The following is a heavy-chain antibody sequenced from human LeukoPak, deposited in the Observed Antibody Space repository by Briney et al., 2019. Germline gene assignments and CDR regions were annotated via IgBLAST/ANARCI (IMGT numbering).Heavy chain of an antibody. CDR3: ARDAKPWAY. D-gene: IGHD3-16*01. CDR1: GFTFSSYA. V-gene: IGHV3-23*01. CDR2: ISGTGNRT. J-gene: IGHJ4*02. Sequence: GGSLRLSCAASGFTFSSYAMGWVRQAPGKGLEWVSAISGTGNRTYYADSVKGRFTISRDNSKNTLYLQMNSLRAEDTAVYYCARDAKPWAYWGQGTLVTVSS.